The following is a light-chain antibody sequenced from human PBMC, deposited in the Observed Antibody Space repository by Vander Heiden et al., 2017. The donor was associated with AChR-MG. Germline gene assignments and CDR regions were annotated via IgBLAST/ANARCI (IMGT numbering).Light chain of an antibody. Sequence: QSALTPPRSVSGSPGQSVTISCTGTSSDVGGYNYVSWYQQHPGKAPKLMIYHVNKRPSGVPDRFSGSKSGNTASLTISGLQAEDEADYYCCSYAGIAVFGTGTKVTVL. J-gene: IGLJ1*01. V-gene: IGLV2-11*01. CDR1: SSDVGGYNY. CDR2: HVN. CDR3: CSYAGIAV.